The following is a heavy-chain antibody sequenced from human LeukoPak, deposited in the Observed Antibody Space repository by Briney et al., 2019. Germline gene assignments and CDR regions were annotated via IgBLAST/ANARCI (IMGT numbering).Heavy chain of an antibody. CDR3: TKDRWASGSYYN. D-gene: IGHD3-10*01. V-gene: IGHV3-23*01. J-gene: IGHJ4*02. CDR1: GFTFSSYA. CDR2: ISGSGGST. Sequence: GGSLRLSCAASGFTFSSYAMSWVRQAPGKGLEWVSAISGSGGSTYYADSVKGRFTISRDTSKNTLYLQMNSLRADDTAVYYCTKDRWASGSYYNWGQGTLVTVSS.